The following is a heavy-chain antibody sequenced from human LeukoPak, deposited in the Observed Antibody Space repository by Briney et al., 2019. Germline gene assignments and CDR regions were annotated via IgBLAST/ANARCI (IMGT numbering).Heavy chain of an antibody. V-gene: IGHV1-18*01. CDR1: GYTFSNYG. CDR3: ARGAGGGTDMRNRYYYYYMDV. Sequence: APVKVSCKASGYTFSNYGLNWVRQVPGQGLEWMGRIAAYSGNTNYAAKFQGRVTMTTDTSTSTAYMELKTLTSDDTAIYYCARGAGGGTDMRNRYYYYYMDVWGKGITVTVSS. D-gene: IGHD1-1*01. CDR2: IAAYSGNT. J-gene: IGHJ6*03.